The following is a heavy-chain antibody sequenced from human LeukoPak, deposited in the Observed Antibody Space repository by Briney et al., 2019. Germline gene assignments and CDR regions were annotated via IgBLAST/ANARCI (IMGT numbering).Heavy chain of an antibody. V-gene: IGHV3-48*02. CDR1: GFSFTDYP. J-gene: IGHJ4*02. D-gene: IGHD3-9*01. CDR3: ETDKRYAFDY. Sequence: GGSLRLSCATSGFSFTDYPMNWVRHAPGKGQEWISNIRTTAEGAKYAYYADSVKGRVTISRDDGKNTLYLHMNSLRDDDTAVYYGETDKRYAFDYWGQGILVTVSS. CDR2: IRTTAEGAKYA.